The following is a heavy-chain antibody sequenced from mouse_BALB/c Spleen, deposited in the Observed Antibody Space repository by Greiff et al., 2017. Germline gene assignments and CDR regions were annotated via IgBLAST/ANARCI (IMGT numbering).Heavy chain of an antibody. CDR1: GFSLTSYG. V-gene: IGHV2-5-1*01. Sequence: QVQLKESGPSLVQPSQSLSITCTVSGFSLTSYGVHWVRQSPGKGLEWLGVIWRGGSTDYNAAFMSRLSITKDNSKSQVFFKMNSLQADDTAIYYCAKNREPYRAMDYWGQGTSVTVSS. J-gene: IGHJ4*01. CDR2: IWRGGST. CDR3: AKNREPYRAMDY.